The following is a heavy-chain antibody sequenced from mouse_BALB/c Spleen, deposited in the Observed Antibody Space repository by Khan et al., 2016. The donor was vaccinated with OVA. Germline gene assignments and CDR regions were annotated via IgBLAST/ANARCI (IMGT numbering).Heavy chain of an antibody. D-gene: IGHD1-1*01. J-gene: IGHJ2*01. CDR3: DRNSFLYYFDY. CDR2: IWSGGST. CDR1: GFSLTSYG. Sequence: VQLQESGPGLVQPSQSLSITCTVSGFSLTSYGVHWVRQSPGKGLEWLGVIWSGGSTDYNAAFISSLSISKDNSKSQVFFKMNSLQANDTAIYYCDRNSFLYYFDYWGQGTTLTVSA. V-gene: IGHV2-2*02.